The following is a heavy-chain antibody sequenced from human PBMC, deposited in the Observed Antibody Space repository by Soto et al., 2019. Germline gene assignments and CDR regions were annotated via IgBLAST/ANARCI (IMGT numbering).Heavy chain of an antibody. D-gene: IGHD4-17*01. CDR2: IYPGDSDT. CDR3: ARTQNEGGDYGGAYYYCGMEV. J-gene: IGHJ6*04. V-gene: IGHV5-51*01. CDR1: GYSFTSYW. Sequence: PGESLKISCKGSGYSFTSYWIGWVRQMPGKGLEWMGIIYPGDSDTRYSPSFQGQVTISADKSISTAYLQWSSLKASNPAMYYCARTQNEGGDYGGAYYYCGMEVWGKGPTVIVSS.